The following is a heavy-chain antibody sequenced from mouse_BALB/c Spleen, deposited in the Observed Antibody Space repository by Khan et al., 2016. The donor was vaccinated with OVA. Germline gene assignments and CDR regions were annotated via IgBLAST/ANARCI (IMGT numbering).Heavy chain of an antibody. CDR1: GFTFSTYG. D-gene: IGHD1-1*01. CDR3: ARLAYYYDSEGFAY. J-gene: IGHJ3*01. CDR2: VSTGGHYT. V-gene: IGHV5-6*02. Sequence: KLVESGGDVVKPGGSLKLSCAASGFTFSTYGMSWVRQTPDKRLEWVATVSTGGHYTYYPDTVKGRFTISRDNAKNNLYLQMSSLKSEDTAIFYCARLAYYYDSEGFAYWGQGTLVTVSA.